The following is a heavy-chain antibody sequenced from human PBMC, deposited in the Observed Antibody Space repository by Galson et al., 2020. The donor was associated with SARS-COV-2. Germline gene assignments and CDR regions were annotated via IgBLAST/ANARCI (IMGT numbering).Heavy chain of an antibody. D-gene: IGHD7-27*01. CDR2: ISPESVSA. V-gene: IGHV1-2*02. J-gene: IGHJ6*02. CDR3: VVDSLGIYTGMDV. CDR1: GFTLTGNF. Sequence: ASVKVSCKPSGFTLTGNFLHRVRQAPGQGLEWMGRISPESVSANYAQKFRGILSLTRDTSITTVSMELSGLKSDDSAVYYCVVDSLGIYTGMDVWGQGTTVTVSS.